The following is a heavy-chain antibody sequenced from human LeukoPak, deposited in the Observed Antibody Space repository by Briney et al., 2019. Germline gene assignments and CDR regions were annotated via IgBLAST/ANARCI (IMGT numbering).Heavy chain of an antibody. V-gene: IGHV3-74*01. CDR2: INSDGSST. CDR3: ARDLLMVVAGYYMDV. D-gene: IGHD2-15*01. Sequence: PGGSLRLSCAASGFTFSSYWMHWVRQAPGKGLVWVSRINSDGSSTSYADSVKGRFTISRDNAKNTLYLQMNSLRAEDTAVYYCARDLLMVVAGYYMDVWGKGTTVTISS. CDR1: GFTFSSYW. J-gene: IGHJ6*03.